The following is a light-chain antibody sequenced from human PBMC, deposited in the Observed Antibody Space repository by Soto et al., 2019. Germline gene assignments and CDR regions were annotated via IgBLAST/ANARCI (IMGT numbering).Light chain of an antibody. CDR3: QQYGSSPLT. CDR2: DAS. CDR1: QTVRNNY. Sequence: EFVLTQSPGTLSLSPGERATLSCRASQTVRNNYLAWYQQKPGQAPRLLIYDASSRATGIPDRFSGSGSGTDFTLTISRLEPEDFAVYYCQQYGSSPLTFGGGTRLEIK. J-gene: IGKJ5*01. V-gene: IGKV3-20*01.